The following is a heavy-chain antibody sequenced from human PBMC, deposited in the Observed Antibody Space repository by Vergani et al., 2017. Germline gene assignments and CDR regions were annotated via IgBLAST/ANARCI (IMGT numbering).Heavy chain of an antibody. CDR2: IFYIGTT. Sequence: QVQLQESGPGVVKPSQTLSLTCAVSGGSISSGDHCWTWIRQRPGKGLEWIGYIFYIGTTYDKPSLRSRLTIAVGTSQNQFSLKLRSVTAADTAVYYCARVDTQVPATAHFYYMDVWGKGTTVVVSS. V-gene: IGHV4-31*11. J-gene: IGHJ6*03. CDR1: GGSISSGDHC. D-gene: IGHD6-25*01. CDR3: ARVDTQVPATAHFYYMDV.